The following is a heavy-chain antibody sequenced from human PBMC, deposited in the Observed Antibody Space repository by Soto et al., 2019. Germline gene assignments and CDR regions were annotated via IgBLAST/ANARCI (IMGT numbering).Heavy chain of an antibody. V-gene: IGHV3-23*01. CDR3: VPTNCQLVPVEY. CDR1: GFTFSSYA. J-gene: IGHJ4*02. D-gene: IGHD6-13*01. CDR2: ISDGSGTT. Sequence: PGGSLRLSCAASGFTFSSYAMSWVRQAPGRGLEWVSAISDGSGTTFYADSVKGRFTISRDNSKNTLYLQMNSLRAEDTAVYYCVPTNCQLVPVEYWGPGTLVTVSS.